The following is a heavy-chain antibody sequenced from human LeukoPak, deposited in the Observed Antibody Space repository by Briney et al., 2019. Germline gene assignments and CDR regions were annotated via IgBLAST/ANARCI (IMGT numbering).Heavy chain of an antibody. J-gene: IGHJ6*03. V-gene: IGHV1-46*01. Sequence: ASVKVSCKAFGYTFSSYYMHWVRQAPGQRLEWMGMINPSGGRTSYAEKFQGRVTMTRDMSTSIVYMELSSLRSEDTAVYYCARLPLGATNYYYYYMDVWGKGTTVTISS. D-gene: IGHD1-26*01. CDR1: GYTFSSYY. CDR2: INPSGGRT. CDR3: ARLPLGATNYYYYYMDV.